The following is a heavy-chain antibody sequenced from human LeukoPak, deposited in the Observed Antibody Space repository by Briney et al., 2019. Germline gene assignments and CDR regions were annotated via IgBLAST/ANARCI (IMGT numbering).Heavy chain of an antibody. V-gene: IGHV4-30-4*08. D-gene: IGHD1/OR15-1a*01. CDR2: IYYSGST. J-gene: IGHJ3*02. CDR1: GGSISSGDYY. CDR3: ARTRTPVEDAFDI. Sequence: SETLSLTCTVSGGSISSGDYYWSWIRQPPGKGLEWIGYIYYSGSTYYNPSLKSRVTISVDTSKNQFSLKLSSVTAADTAVYYCARTRTPVEDAFDIWGQGTMVTVSS.